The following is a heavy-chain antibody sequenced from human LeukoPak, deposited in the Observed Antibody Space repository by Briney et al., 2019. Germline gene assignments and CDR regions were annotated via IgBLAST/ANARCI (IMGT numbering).Heavy chain of an antibody. J-gene: IGHJ4*02. V-gene: IGHV3-23*01. CDR2: ISGSGGST. D-gene: IGHD3-16*01. Sequence: GGSLRLSCAASGFTFSSYAMSWVRQAPGKGLEWVSAISGSGGSTYYADSVKGRFTISRDNSKNTLYLQMSSLRAEDTAVYYCAKDQGPYDYVWGSYSPIDYWGQGTLVTVSS. CDR3: AKDQGPYDYVWGSYSPIDY. CDR1: GFTFSSYA.